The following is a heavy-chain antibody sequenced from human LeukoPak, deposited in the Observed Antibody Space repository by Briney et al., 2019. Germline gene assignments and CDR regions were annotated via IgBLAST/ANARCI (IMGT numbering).Heavy chain of an antibody. CDR3: ARTTSQSIVAAGDY. V-gene: IGHV1-69*06. J-gene: IGHJ4*02. CDR1: GGTFSSYS. Sequence: SVKVSCKASGGTFSSYSITWVRQAPGQGLEWMGGIIPIFGTANYAQKLQGRVTFTADKSTNTVYMDLRSLTSEDTAVYYCARTTSQSIVAAGDYWGQGTLVIVSS. CDR2: IIPIFGTA. D-gene: IGHD2-15*01.